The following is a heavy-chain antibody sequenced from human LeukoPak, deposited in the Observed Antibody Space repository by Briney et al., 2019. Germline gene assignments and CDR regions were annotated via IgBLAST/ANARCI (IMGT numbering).Heavy chain of an antibody. CDR3: AKSYGDYLGYFDS. J-gene: IGHJ4*02. CDR1: GFTVSSGA. D-gene: IGHD4-17*01. V-gene: IGHV3-23*01. CDR2: ISDGGGTT. Sequence: GGSLRLSCAASGFTVSSGAMSWVRQSPGKGLESASGISDGGGTTNYADAVKGRFTISRDKSKNTLFLQMNSLRAEDTAVYYCAKSYGDYLGYFDSWGQGTLVTVSS.